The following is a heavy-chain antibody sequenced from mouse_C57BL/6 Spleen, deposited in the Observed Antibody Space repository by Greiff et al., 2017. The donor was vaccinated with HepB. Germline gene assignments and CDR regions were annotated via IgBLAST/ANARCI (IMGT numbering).Heavy chain of an antibody. CDR2: INPSSGYT. J-gene: IGHJ2*01. V-gene: IGHV1-7*01. Sequence: VQVVESGAELAKPGASVKLSCKASGYTFTSYWMHWVKQRPGQGLEWIGYINPSSGYTKYNQKFKDKATLTADKSSSTAYMQLSSLTYEDSAVYYCARGDYGSRFDYWGQGTTLTVSS. CDR3: ARGDYGSRFDY. CDR1: GYTFTSYW. D-gene: IGHD1-1*01.